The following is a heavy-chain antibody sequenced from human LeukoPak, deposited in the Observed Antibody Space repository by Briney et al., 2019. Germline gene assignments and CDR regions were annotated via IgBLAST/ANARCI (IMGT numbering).Heavy chain of an antibody. V-gene: IGHV4-34*01. Sequence: SETLSLTCAVYGGSFSGYYWSWIRQPPGKGLEWIGSIYYSGITYYNPSLKSRVTISVDTSKNQFSLRLSSVTAADTAVYYCASWGATHHYFDSWGQGTLVTVSS. CDR3: ASWGATHHYFDS. CDR2: IYYSGIT. D-gene: IGHD1-26*01. CDR1: GGSFSGYY. J-gene: IGHJ4*02.